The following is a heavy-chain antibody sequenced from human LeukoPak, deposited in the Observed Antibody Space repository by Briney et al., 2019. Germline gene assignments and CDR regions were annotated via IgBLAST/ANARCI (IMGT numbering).Heavy chain of an antibody. CDR3: ARPGITAFDI. J-gene: IGHJ3*02. Sequence: GGSLRLSCAASGFTFSSYTMNWVRQAPGKGLEWVSSISTPSYKYYSDSLKGRFTISRDNAKNSLYLQMNSLRAEDTAVYYCARPGITAFDIWGQGTMVTVSS. V-gene: IGHV3-21*01. CDR2: ISTPSYK. CDR1: GFTFSSYT. D-gene: IGHD3-10*01.